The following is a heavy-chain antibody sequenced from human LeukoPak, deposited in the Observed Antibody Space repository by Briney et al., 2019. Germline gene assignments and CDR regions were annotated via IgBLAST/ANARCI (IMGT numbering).Heavy chain of an antibody. CDR1: GFTFDDYA. CDR2: ISWNSGSI. J-gene: IGHJ4*02. V-gene: IGHV3-9*01. Sequence: GGSLRLSCAASGFTFDDYAMHWVRQAPGKGLEWVSGISWNSGSIGYADSVKGRFTIPRDNAKNSLYLQMNSLRAEDTALYYCAKATYSSGWYDYWGQGTLVTVSS. D-gene: IGHD6-19*01. CDR3: AKATYSSGWYDY.